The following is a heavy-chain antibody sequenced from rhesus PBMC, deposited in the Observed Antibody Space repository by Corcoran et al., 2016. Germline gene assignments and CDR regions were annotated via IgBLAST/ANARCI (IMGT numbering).Heavy chain of an antibody. Sequence: QVQLQESGPGLVKPSETLSLTCAVSGGSFSSYWWSWIRQPPGKGLEWIGDSGVSSASATHNPSTKRRVTISTDTAKNRFSLRLNSVTAADTAVYYCARHPEYSNYEYRFNVWGAGVLVTVSS. D-gene: IGHD4-23*01. J-gene: IGHJ5-1*01. V-gene: IGHV4-165*01. CDR3: ARHPEYSNYEYRFNV. CDR2: SGVSSASA. CDR1: GGSFSSYW.